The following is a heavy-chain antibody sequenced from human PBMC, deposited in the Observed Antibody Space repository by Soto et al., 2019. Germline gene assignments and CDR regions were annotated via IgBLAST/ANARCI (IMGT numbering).Heavy chain of an antibody. CDR1: GFTFSNYG. J-gene: IGHJ4*02. CDR3: ARVNYYDSGSYPNFDY. Sequence: QVQLAESGGGVVQPGRSLRLSCAASGFTFSNYGMHWVRQAPGKGLEWVAVIWYDGSNKYYADSVKGRFTISRDNSKKPLYLQMNCLRAEDTAVYYCARVNYYDSGSYPNFDYWGQGALVTVSS. D-gene: IGHD3-10*01. CDR2: IWYDGSNK. V-gene: IGHV3-33*01.